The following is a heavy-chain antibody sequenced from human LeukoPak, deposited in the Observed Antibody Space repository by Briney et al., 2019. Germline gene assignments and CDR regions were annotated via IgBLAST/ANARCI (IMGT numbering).Heavy chain of an antibody. V-gene: IGHV3-23*01. D-gene: IGHD6-6*01. CDR3: ANLKYSSSSGAEYFQH. Sequence: GGSLRLSCAASGFTFSIYAMSWVRQAPGKGLVWVSRINSDGSSTSYADSVKGRFTISRDNSKNTLYLQMNSLRAEDTAVYYCANLKYSSSSGAEYFQHWGQGTLVTVSS. J-gene: IGHJ1*01. CDR1: GFTFSIYA. CDR2: INSDGSST.